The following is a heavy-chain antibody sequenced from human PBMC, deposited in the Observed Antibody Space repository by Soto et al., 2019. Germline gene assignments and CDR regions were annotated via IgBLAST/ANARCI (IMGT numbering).Heavy chain of an antibody. D-gene: IGHD5-18*01. J-gene: IGHJ4*02. Sequence: TLSLTCTVSGGSVSSGSYYWSWIRQPPGKALEWLALIDWDDDKYYSTSLKTRLTISKDTSKNQVVLTMTNMDPVDTATYYCARIRDTAMGIDYWGQGTLVTVSS. CDR3: ARIRDTAMGIDY. V-gene: IGHV2-70*01. CDR2: IDWDDDK. CDR1: GGSVSSGSYY.